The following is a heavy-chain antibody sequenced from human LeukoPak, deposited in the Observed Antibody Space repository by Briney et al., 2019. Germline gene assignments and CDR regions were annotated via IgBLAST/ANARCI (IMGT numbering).Heavy chain of an antibody. V-gene: IGHV4-4*07. CDR1: GGSISSYY. CDR3: ARVTGGSGSYYYYYYMDV. Sequence: SETLSLTCTVSGGSISSYYWSWIRQPAGKGLEWIGRIYTSGSTNYNPSLKSRVTMSVDTSKNQFSLKLSSVTAADTAVYYCARVTGGSGSYYYYYYMDVWGKGTTATISS. J-gene: IGHJ6*03. CDR2: IYTSGST. D-gene: IGHD3-10*01.